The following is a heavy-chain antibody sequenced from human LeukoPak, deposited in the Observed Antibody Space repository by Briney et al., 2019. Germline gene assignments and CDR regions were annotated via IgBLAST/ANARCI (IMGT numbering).Heavy chain of an antibody. CDR1: GGTFSSYA. J-gene: IGHJ4*02. D-gene: IGHD4-17*01. V-gene: IGHV1-69*05. CDR3: AREGYGDPVDY. CDR2: IIPIFGTA. Sequence: SVKVSCKASGGTFSSYAISWVRQAPGQGLEWMGRIIPIFGTANYAQKFQGRVTITTDESTSTAYMELSSLRSEDTAVYCCAREGYGDPVDYWGQGTLVTVSS.